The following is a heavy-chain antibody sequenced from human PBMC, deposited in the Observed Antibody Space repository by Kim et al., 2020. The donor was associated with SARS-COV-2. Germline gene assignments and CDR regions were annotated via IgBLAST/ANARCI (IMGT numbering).Heavy chain of an antibody. CDR2: IYCEWIST. Sequence: GGSLRLSCAASDFTFNSCSMHWVRQAPGKGLVWVSGIYCEWISTDYADSVKGRFTISRDNAKNTVFLQRNSLRAEDTAVYYCARDPGCNHRDVYFDSWG. J-gene: IGHJ5*01. V-gene: IGHV3-74*01. CDR3: ARDPGCNHRDVYFDS. D-gene: IGHD2-8*01. CDR1: DFTFNSCS.